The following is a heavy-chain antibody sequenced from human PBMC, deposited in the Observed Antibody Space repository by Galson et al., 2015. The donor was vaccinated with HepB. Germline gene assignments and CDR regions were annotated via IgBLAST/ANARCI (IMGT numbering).Heavy chain of an antibody. CDR3: ARVVVPAARVHYYYYYGMDV. J-gene: IGHJ6*02. V-gene: IGHV1-46*01. Sequence: SVMVSCKASGYTFTSYYMHWVRQAPGQGLEWMGIINPSGGSTSYAQKFQGRVTMTRDTSTSTVYMELSSLRSEDTAVYYCARVVVPAARVHYYYYYGMDVWGQGTTVTVSS. D-gene: IGHD2-2*01. CDR1: GYTFTSYY. CDR2: INPSGGST.